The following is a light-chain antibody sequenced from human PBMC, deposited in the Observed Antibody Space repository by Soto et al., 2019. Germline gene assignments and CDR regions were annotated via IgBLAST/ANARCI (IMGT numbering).Light chain of an antibody. CDR3: QHYSGDST. J-gene: IGKJ2*01. Sequence: DIQMTQSPSTLSASVGDTVTITCRASQSLSSWLAWYQHKPGKAPKILISKASSLESGVPSRFSGSGSGKEFTLTISSLQSDDFANDHCQHYSGDSTFGQGTKLEIK. CDR2: KAS. CDR1: QSLSSW. V-gene: IGKV1-5*03.